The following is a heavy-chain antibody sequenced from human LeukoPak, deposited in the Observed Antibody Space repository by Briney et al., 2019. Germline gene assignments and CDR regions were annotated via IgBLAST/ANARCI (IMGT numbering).Heavy chain of an antibody. CDR3: AKVPIPYSSGWYADY. D-gene: IGHD6-19*01. Sequence: PGGSLRLSCAASGFTFSSYSMNWVRQAPGKGLEWVAVISYDGSNEYYADSVKGRFTISRDNSKNTLFLQMNSLRAEDTAVYYCAKVPIPYSSGWYADYWGQGTLVTVSS. CDR1: GFTFSSYS. CDR2: ISYDGSNE. J-gene: IGHJ4*02. V-gene: IGHV3-30*18.